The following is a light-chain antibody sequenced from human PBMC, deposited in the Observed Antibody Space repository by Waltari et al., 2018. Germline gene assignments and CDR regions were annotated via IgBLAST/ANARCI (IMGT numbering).Light chain of an antibody. V-gene: IGLV2-8*01. CDR2: VVS. CDR3: SSHAGSNNPYV. Sequence: QYALSQPPSPSGSPGRPVALACTGTSSDAGGYDSVPWYQQHPGKAPKLMIYVVSKRPSGVPDRFYGSKSGNTASLTVSGLQPEDEADYYCSSHAGSNNPYVFGTGTKVTVL. CDR1: SSDAGGYDS. J-gene: IGLJ1*01.